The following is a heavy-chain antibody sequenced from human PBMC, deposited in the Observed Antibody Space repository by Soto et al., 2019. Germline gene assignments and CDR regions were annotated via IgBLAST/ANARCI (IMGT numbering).Heavy chain of an antibody. CDR3: SRVPDR. V-gene: IGHV4-30-2*01. CDR2: IYQSGST. J-gene: IGHJ5*02. Sequence: LSLTCAVSGGSISSVVYSWGWIRQPPGKGLKWIGYIYQSGSTYYNPSLKSRVTISLDRSKNQFSMKLSSVTAADTAVYYCSRVPDRWGQVTLVTVSS. CDR1: GGSISSVVYS. D-gene: IGHD2-2*01.